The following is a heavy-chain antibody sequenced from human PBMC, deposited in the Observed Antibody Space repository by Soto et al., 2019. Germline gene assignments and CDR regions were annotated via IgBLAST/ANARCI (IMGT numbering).Heavy chain of an antibody. Sequence: QVQLVQSGAEVKKPGASVKVSCKASGYTFTSYGISWVRQAPGQGLEWMGWISAYNGNTNYAQKLQGRVTMTTDTTTGTAYMGVRGLGSGDTAGDYWAGAQGRYCFYYYYGMDLWGQGATVTVSS. V-gene: IGHV1-18*01. D-gene: IGHD5-18*01. CDR1: GYTFTSYG. CDR3: AGAQGRYCFYYYYGMDL. J-gene: IGHJ6*02. CDR2: ISAYNGNT.